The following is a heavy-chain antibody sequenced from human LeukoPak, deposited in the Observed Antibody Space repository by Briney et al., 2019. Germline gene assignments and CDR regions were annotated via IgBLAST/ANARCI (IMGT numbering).Heavy chain of an antibody. D-gene: IGHD4/OR15-4a*01. V-gene: IGHV3-48*03. J-gene: IGHJ4*02. CDR2: ISSSGSTI. CDR1: GFTFSSYE. CDR3: AREGASLGYYFDY. Sequence: GGSLRLSCVASGFTFSSYEMNWVRQAPGKGLERVSYISSSGSTIYYADSVKGRFTISRDNAKNSLYLQMNSLRAEDTAVYYCAREGASLGYYFDYWGQGTLVTVSS.